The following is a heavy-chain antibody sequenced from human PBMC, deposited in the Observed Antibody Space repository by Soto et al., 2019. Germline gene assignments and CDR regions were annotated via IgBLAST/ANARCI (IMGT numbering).Heavy chain of an antibody. D-gene: IGHD6-19*01. Sequence: TLSLTCAISGGSISSGGYSWSWIRQPPGKGLEWIGYIYHSGSTYYNPSLKSRVTISVDRSKNQFSLKLSSVTAADTAVYYCARAGGLGAVAADYWGQGTLVTVSS. CDR3: ARAGGLGAVAADY. CDR1: GGSISSGGYS. V-gene: IGHV4-30-2*01. J-gene: IGHJ4*02. CDR2: IYHSGST.